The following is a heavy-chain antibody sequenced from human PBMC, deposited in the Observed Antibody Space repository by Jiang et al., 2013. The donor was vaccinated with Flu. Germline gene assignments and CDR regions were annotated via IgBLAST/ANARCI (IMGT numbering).Heavy chain of an antibody. J-gene: IGHJ3*02. CDR1: GYSISSGYY. V-gene: IGHV4-38-2*01. D-gene: IGHD5-24*01. Sequence: GSGLVKPSETLSLTCAVSGYSISSGYYWGWIRQPPGKGLEWIGSIYHSGSTYYNPSLKSRVTISVDTSKNQFSLKLSSVTAADTAVYYCARGEIVDAFDIWGQGTMVTVSS. CDR2: IYHSGST. CDR3: ARGEIVDAFDI.